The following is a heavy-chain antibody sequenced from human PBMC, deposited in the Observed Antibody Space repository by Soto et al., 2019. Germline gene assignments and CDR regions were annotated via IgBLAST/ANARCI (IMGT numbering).Heavy chain of an antibody. D-gene: IGHD3-10*01. Sequence: SETLSLTCTVSGGSISSSSYYWGWIRQPPGKGLEWIGSIYYSGSTYYNPSLKSRVTISVDTSKNQFSLKLSSVTAADTAVYYCAITYYYGSGRDYWGQGTLVTVSS. V-gene: IGHV4-39*01. CDR3: AITYYYGSGRDY. J-gene: IGHJ4*02. CDR2: IYYSGST. CDR1: GGSISSSSYY.